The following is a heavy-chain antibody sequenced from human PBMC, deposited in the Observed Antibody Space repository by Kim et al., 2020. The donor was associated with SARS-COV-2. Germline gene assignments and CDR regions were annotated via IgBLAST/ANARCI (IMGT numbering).Heavy chain of an antibody. CDR3: ARDRGDYCSGGSCYSLDY. V-gene: IGHV3-30*07. Sequence: KGRFTISRDNSKNTLYLQMNSLRAEDTAVYYCARDRGDYCSGGSCYSLDYWGQGTLVTVSS. D-gene: IGHD2-15*01. J-gene: IGHJ4*02.